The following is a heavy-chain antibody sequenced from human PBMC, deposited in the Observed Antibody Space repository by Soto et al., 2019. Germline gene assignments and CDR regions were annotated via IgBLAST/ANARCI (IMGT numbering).Heavy chain of an antibody. Sequence: ASVKVCCKASGYTFTSYGISWVRQAPGQGLEWMGWISAYNGNTNYAQKLQGRVTMTTDTSTSTAYMELRSLRSDDTAVYYCARDMKGGFVLMGYAPPWEYYGMDVWG. D-gene: IGHD2-8*01. CDR3: ARDMKGGFVLMGYAPPWEYYGMDV. J-gene: IGHJ6*02. CDR1: GYTFTSYG. CDR2: ISAYNGNT. V-gene: IGHV1-18*01.